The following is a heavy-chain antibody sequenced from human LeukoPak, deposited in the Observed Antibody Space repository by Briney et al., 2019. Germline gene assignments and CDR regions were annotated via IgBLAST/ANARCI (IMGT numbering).Heavy chain of an antibody. V-gene: IGHV3-7*03. CDR1: GFTFSSYW. J-gene: IGHJ4*02. Sequence: GGSLRLSCAASGFTFSSYWMSWVRQAPGKGLEWVANIKQDGSEKYFVESVKRRFTISRDNTKESLYLQMDSLRAEDTAVYYCARDKPGIAAATFDRWGQGTLVTV. D-gene: IGHD6-13*01. CDR2: IKQDGSEK. CDR3: ARDKPGIAAATFDR.